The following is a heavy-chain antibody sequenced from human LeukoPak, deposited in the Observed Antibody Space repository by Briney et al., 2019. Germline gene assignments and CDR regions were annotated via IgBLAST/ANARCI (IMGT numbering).Heavy chain of an antibody. J-gene: IGHJ4*02. Sequence: SVKVSCKASGGTFSSYAISWVRQAPGQGLEWMGGIIPIFGTANYAQKFQGRVTITADESTSTAYMEMSSLRSEDTAVYYCARGRAAARRILNDYWGQGTLVTVSS. V-gene: IGHV1-69*01. CDR1: GGTFSSYA. CDR2: IIPIFGTA. CDR3: ARGRAAARRILNDY. D-gene: IGHD6-6*01.